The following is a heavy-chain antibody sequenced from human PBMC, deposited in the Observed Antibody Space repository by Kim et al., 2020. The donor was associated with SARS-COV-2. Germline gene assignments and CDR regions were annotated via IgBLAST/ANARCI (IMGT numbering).Heavy chain of an antibody. CDR1: GGSISSGGYY. Sequence: SETLSLTCTVSGGSISSGGYYWSWIRQHPGKGLEWIGYIYYSGSTYYNPSLKSRVTISVDTSKNQFSLKLSSVTAADTAVYYCARGLYCSSTSCWYLRYDAFDIWGQGTMVTVSS. J-gene: IGHJ3*02. CDR2: IYYSGST. CDR3: ARGLYCSSTSCWYLRYDAFDI. D-gene: IGHD2-2*01. V-gene: IGHV4-31*03.